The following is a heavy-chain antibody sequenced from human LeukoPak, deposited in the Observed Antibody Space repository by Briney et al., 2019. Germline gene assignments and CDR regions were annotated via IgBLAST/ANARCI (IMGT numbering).Heavy chain of an antibody. Sequence: ASVTLSLKVSGNTFSVYYMDWVRQAPGQGLEWMGRINPNTGGTNYAQKFQGRVTMTRDTSITTVYMELSRLRLDDTAVYYCAKLGFSEWFLEFWGQGALVTVSS. CDR3: AKLGFSEWFLEF. CDR1: GNTFSVYY. CDR2: INPNTGGT. D-gene: IGHD3-3*01. J-gene: IGHJ4*02. V-gene: IGHV1-2*06.